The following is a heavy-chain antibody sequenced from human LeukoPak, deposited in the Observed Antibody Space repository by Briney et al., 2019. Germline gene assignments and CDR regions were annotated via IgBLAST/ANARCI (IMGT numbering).Heavy chain of an antibody. CDR1: GYSISSGYY. Sequence: PSETLSLTCTVSGYSISSGYYWGWIRQPPGKGLEWIGSIYHSGSTYYNPSLKSRVTISVDTSKNQFSLKLSSVTAADTAVYYCARDRVGATDDAFDIWGQGTMVTVSS. D-gene: IGHD1-26*01. V-gene: IGHV4-38-2*02. CDR3: ARDRVGATDDAFDI. CDR2: IYHSGST. J-gene: IGHJ3*02.